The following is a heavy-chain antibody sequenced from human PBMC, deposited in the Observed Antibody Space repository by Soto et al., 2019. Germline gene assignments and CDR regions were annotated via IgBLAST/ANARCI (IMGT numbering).Heavy chain of an antibody. J-gene: IGHJ4*02. V-gene: IGHV5-51*01. D-gene: IGHD5-12*01. Sequence: GESLKISCKGSGYSFTTYWIGWVRQMPGKGLEWMGIIYPDDSDTRYSPSFQGQVTISADKSISTAYLQWSSLKASDTAMYYCARPGYSGYDSPGYFDYWGQGTLVTVSS. CDR1: GYSFTTYW. CDR3: ARPGYSGYDSPGYFDY. CDR2: IYPDDSDT.